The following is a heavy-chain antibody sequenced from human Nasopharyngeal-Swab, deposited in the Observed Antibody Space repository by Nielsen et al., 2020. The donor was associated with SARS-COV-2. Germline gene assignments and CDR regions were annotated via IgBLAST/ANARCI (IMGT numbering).Heavy chain of an antibody. J-gene: IGHJ6*02. V-gene: IGHV3-30*18. CDR2: VSCNGRHK. D-gene: IGHD3-10*01. Sequence: WIRQPPGKGLEWVAVVSCNGRHKSYADSVKGRFTVSRDNSKNTMYLQMSSLRAEDTAIYYCAKSLRGVSLSFGYYYGLDVWGQGTTVAVSS. CDR3: AKSLRGVSLSFGYYYGLDV.